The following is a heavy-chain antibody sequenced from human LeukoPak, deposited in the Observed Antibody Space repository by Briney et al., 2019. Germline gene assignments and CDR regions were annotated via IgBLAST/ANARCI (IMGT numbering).Heavy chain of an antibody. CDR2: IKQDGSVK. CDR3: ARDPESSAFDL. V-gene: IGHV3-7*01. CDR1: GFTSSSYG. D-gene: IGHD5/OR15-5a*01. Sequence: PGGSLRPSCAASGFTSSSYGMHWVRQTPEKGLEFVANIKQDGSVKNYMDSLKGRSTISRDNARESLYLEINSLRADDTAVYYCARDPESSAFDLWGQGALVTVSS. J-gene: IGHJ4*02.